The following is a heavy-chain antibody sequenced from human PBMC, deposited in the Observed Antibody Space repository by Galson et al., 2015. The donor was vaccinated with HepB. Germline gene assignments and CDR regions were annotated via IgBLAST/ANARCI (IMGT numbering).Heavy chain of an antibody. CDR2: IYYSGST. CDR1: GGSISSSSYY. D-gene: IGHD5-12*01. J-gene: IGHJ4*02. V-gene: IGHV4-39*01. CDR3: ARHLTSHFGGYDLYYFDY. Sequence: SETLSLTCTVSGGSISSSSYYWGWIRQPPGKGLEWIGSIYYSGSTYYNPSLKSRVTISVDTSKNQFSLKLSSVTAADTAVYYCARHLTSHFGGYDLYYFDYWGQGTLVTVSS.